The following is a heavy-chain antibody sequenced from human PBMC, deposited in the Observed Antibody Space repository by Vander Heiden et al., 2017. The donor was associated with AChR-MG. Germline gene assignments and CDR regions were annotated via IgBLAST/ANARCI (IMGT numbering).Heavy chain of an antibody. D-gene: IGHD5-12*01. Sequence: QVQLVESGGGVVQPGGSLRLSCAASGFTFSSDGMDWVRQVPGKRLEWVAFIRYDGSNKYYADSVKGRFTISRDNSKNTLYLQMNSLRAEETAVYYCAREAYSGYGNYYYYGMDVWGQGTTVTVSS. V-gene: IGHV3-30*02. CDR2: IRYDGSNK. J-gene: IGHJ6*02. CDR1: GFTFSSDG. CDR3: AREAYSGYGNYYYYGMDV.